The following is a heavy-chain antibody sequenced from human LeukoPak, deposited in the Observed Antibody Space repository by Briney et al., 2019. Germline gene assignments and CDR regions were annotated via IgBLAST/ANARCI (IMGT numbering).Heavy chain of an antibody. CDR1: GFTFSGSA. D-gene: IGHD5-24*01. CDR3: TSVRRDGEIRLDY. CDR2: IRSKANSYAT. Sequence: GGSLRLSCAASGFTFSGSAMHWVRQATGKGLEWVGRIRSKANSYATAYAASVKGRFTISRDDSKNTAYLQMNSLKTEDTAVYYCTSVRRDGEIRLDYWGQGTLVTVSS. V-gene: IGHV3-73*01. J-gene: IGHJ4*02.